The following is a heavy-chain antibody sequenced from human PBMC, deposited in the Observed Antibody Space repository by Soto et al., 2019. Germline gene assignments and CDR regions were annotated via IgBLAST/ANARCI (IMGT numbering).Heavy chain of an antibody. CDR2: IWYDGSNK. CDR1: GFTFSSYG. CDR3: ARKGETAMVTGYYFDY. Sequence: QVQLVESGGGVVQPGRSLRLSCAASGFTFSSYGMHWVRQAPGKGLEWVAVIWYDGSNKYYADSVKGRFTISRDNSKNTLYLQMNSLRAEDTAVYYCARKGETAMVTGYYFDYWGQGTLVTVSS. J-gene: IGHJ4*02. V-gene: IGHV3-33*01. D-gene: IGHD5-18*01.